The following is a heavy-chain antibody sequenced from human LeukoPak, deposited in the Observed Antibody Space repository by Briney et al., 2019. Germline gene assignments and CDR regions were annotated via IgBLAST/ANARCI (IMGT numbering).Heavy chain of an antibody. D-gene: IGHD6-6*01. Sequence: SETLSLTCTVSGYSISSGYYWDWIRQPPGKGLEWIGSIYHSWSTYYNPSLKSRVTISVDTSKNHFSLKLSSVTAADTAVYYCASGGYSSSSGPRPDYWGQGTLVTVSS. CDR2: IYHSWST. CDR1: GYSISSGYY. J-gene: IGHJ4*02. V-gene: IGHV4-38-2*02. CDR3: ASGGYSSSSGPRPDY.